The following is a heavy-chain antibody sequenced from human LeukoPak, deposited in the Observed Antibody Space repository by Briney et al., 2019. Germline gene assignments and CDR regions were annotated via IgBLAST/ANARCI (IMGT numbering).Heavy chain of an antibody. J-gene: IGHJ3*02. V-gene: IGHV1-69*06. D-gene: IGHD6-13*01. CDR1: GYTFTSYY. CDR3: ARDLVRYSSSRAGAFDI. Sequence: ASVKVSCKASGYTFTSYYMHWVRQAPGQGLEWMGGIIPIFGTANYAQKFQGRVTITADKSTSTAYMELSSLRSEDTAVYYCARDLVRYSSSRAGAFDIWGQGTMVTVSS. CDR2: IIPIFGTA.